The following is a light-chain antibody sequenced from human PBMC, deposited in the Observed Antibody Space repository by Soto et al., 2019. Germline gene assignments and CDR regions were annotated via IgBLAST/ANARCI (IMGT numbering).Light chain of an antibody. CDR2: AAS. J-gene: IGKJ4*01. V-gene: IGKV1-39*01. CDR1: QSISSY. Sequence: DIQMTQSPSSLSASVGDRVTITCRASQSISSYLNWYQQKPGKAPKLLIYAASSLQSGVPSSFSGSGSGTDFTLTISSLQPEDFATYYCQQSDSTLGTFGGGTKVEIK. CDR3: QQSDSTLGT.